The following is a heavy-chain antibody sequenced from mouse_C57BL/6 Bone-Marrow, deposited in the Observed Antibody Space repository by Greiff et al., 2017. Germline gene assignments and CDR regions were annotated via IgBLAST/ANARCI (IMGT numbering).Heavy chain of an antibody. J-gene: IGHJ2*01. Sequence: EVKLVESGPELVKPGVSVKISCKASGYSFTGYFMNWVMQSHGKSLEWIGRINPYNGDTFYNQKFKGKATLTVDKSSSTAHMELRSLTSEDSAIYYCARSTVITAYYCDYWGQGTTLADSS. CDR2: INPYNGDT. CDR1: GYSFTGYF. V-gene: IGHV1-20*01. CDR3: ARSTVITAYYCDY. D-gene: IGHD2-4*01.